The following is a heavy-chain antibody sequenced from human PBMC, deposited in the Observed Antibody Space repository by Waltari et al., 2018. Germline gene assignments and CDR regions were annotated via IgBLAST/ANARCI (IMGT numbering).Heavy chain of an antibody. J-gene: IGHJ4*02. Sequence: QVQLVQSGAEVKKPGASVNVSCKASGYNFIGYYIHWVRQAPGQGLEWMGWSNPNTGGTKYAQRDQGRVTLTRETSISTAYMELSSLGSDDMAVFYCARQAARNFDYWGQGTLVTVSS. CDR3: ARQAARNFDY. V-gene: IGHV1-2*02. CDR2: SNPNTGGT. CDR1: GYNFIGYY.